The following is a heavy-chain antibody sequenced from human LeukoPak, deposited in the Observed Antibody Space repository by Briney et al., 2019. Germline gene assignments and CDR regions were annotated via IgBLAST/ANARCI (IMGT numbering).Heavy chain of an antibody. CDR1: GYAFTSYY. CDR2: INPSGGST. V-gene: IGHV1-46*01. D-gene: IGHD6-19*01. CDR3: ARDIAVAGLNFDY. Sequence: GASVTVSCTASGYAFTSYYMHWVRQAPGQGLEWMGIINPSGGSTSYAQKFQGRVTMTRDTSTSTVYMELSSLRSEDTAVYYCARDIAVAGLNFDYWGQGTLVTVSS. J-gene: IGHJ4*02.